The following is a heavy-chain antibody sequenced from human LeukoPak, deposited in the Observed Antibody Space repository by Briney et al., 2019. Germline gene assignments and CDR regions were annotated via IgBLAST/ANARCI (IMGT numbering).Heavy chain of an antibody. Sequence: GGSLRLSCAASGFTFSSYAMSWVRQAPGKGLEWVASIKNDGSEKYYVDSVRGRYTISRDNTKNSLYLQMSSLRAEDTAVYYCATDRGWRTSGYYLYYFEYWGQGTLVTFSS. CDR3: ATDRGWRTSGYYLYYFEY. V-gene: IGHV3-7*01. CDR1: GFTFSSYA. J-gene: IGHJ4*02. D-gene: IGHD3-3*01. CDR2: IKNDGSEK.